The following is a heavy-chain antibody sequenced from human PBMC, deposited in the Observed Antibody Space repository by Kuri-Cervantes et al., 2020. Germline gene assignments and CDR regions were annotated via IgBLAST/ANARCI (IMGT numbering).Heavy chain of an antibody. V-gene: IGHV3-23*01. CDR3: ARDRGITTFGDFYMDV. CDR2: ISGSGVST. Sequence: GESLKISCAASGFTFRSYAMTWVRQAPGKGLEWVSGISGSGVSTYYTDSVKGRFTISRDTSKNTLYLQMNSLRAEDTAIYYCARDRGITTFGDFYMDVWGKGTTVTVSS. CDR1: GFTFRSYA. D-gene: IGHD3-3*01. J-gene: IGHJ6*03.